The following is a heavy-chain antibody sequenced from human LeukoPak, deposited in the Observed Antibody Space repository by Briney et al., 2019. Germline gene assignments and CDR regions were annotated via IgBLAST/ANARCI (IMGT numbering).Heavy chain of an antibody. Sequence: ASVKVSCKASEYTFAGSYIHWVRQAPGQGLEWMGWINPKSGATNYAQQFQGRVTMTRDTSTSTAYTDLSRLRSDDTAVYYCARVQYNSDLQGPYYYFGMDVWGQGTTVTVSS. D-gene: IGHD1-20*01. CDR2: INPKSGAT. J-gene: IGHJ6*02. CDR3: ARVQYNSDLQGPYYYFGMDV. V-gene: IGHV1-2*02. CDR1: EYTFAGSY.